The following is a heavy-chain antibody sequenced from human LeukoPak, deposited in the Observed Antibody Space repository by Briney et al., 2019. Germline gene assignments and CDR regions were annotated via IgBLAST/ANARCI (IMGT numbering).Heavy chain of an antibody. V-gene: IGHV3-7*01. CDR1: AFTFRSYW. CDR2: TNQDGSEK. CDR3: ARDPGFSAFDI. J-gene: IGHJ3*02. Sequence: GGSLRLSCAASAFTFRSYWVTWVRQAPGKGLELVASTNQDGSEKYHEDSVKGRFTISRDNDKNSLYLQMNSLRAEDTAVYYCARDPGFSAFDIWGQGAVVTVSS.